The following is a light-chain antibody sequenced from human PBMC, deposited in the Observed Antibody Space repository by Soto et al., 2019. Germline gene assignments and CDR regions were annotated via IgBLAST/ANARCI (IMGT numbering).Light chain of an antibody. CDR1: PGIRND. CDR2: AAS. J-gene: IGKJ3*01. CDR3: LQDYNYPLT. V-gene: IGKV1-6*01. Sequence: IQMTQSPSPLSASVADRVTITCRTSPGIRNDLGWFQQKSGKAPKLLIYAASSLQSGVPSRFSGSGSGTDFTLTISSLQPEDFATYYCLQDYNYPLTFGPGTKVDIK.